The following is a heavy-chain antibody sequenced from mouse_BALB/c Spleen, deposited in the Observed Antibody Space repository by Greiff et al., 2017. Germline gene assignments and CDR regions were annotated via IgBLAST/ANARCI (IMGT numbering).Heavy chain of an antibody. Sequence: VQLKQSGAELVKPGASVKLSCTASGFNIKDTYMHWVKQRPEQGLEWIGRIDPANGNTKYDPKFQGKATITADTSSNTAYLQLSSLTSEDTAVYYCAHIYYEYVGGWGQGTLVTVSA. D-gene: IGHD2-4*01. CDR2: IDPANGNT. CDR1: GFNIKDTY. V-gene: IGHV14-3*02. J-gene: IGHJ3*02. CDR3: AHIYYEYVGG.